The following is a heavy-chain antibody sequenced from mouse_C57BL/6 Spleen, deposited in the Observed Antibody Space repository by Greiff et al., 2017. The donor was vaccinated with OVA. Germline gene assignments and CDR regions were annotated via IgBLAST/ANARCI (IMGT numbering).Heavy chain of an antibody. D-gene: IGHD2-5*01. J-gene: IGHJ4*01. CDR2: IYPGDGDT. CDR1: GYAFSSYW. Sequence: VQLQQSGAELVKPGASVKISCKASGYAFSSYWMNWVKQRPGKGLEWIGQIYPGDGDTNYNGKFKGKATLTADKSSSTAYMQLSSLTSEDSAVYFCARGGTYYSNLYYAMDYWGQGTSVTVSS. CDR3: ARGGTYYSNLYYAMDY. V-gene: IGHV1-80*01.